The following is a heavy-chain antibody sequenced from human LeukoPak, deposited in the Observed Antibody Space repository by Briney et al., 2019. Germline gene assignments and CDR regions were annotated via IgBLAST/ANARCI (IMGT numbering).Heavy chain of an antibody. CDR2: IYTSGST. D-gene: IGHD2-2*02. Sequence: PSETLSLTCTVSGGSISSGSYYWSWIRQPAGKGLEWIGRIYTSGSTNYNPSLKSRVTISVDTSKNQFSLKLSSVTAADTAVYYCARGIYQPLYSSWGYFDYWGQGTLVTVSS. CDR3: ARGIYQPLYSSWGYFDY. CDR1: GGSISSGSYY. J-gene: IGHJ4*02. V-gene: IGHV4-61*02.